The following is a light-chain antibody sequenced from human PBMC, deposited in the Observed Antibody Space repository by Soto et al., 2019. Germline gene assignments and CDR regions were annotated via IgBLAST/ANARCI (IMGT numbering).Light chain of an antibody. V-gene: IGLV2-8*01. CDR2: EVN. J-gene: IGLJ1*01. CDR3: SSYAGINNLGV. Sequence: QSALTQPPSASGSPGQSVTISCTGTSSDVGGYKYVSWYQQHPGKAPKLMIFEVNKRPSGVPDRFSGSKSGNTASLTVSGLQAEDEADYYCSSYAGINNLGVFGTGTKVPVL. CDR1: SSDVGGYKY.